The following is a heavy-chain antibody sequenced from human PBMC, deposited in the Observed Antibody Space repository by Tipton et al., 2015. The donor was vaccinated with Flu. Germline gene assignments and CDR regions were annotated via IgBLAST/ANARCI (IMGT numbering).Heavy chain of an antibody. V-gene: IGHV4-59*02. CDR1: GASVTSDY. CDR2: IFHSGIT. CDR3: ARQVGSLRRGVSFFDNGMDV. Sequence: TLSLTCNVSGASVTSDYWNWIRQTPGKGLEWVGNIFHSGITKYSPSLKSRVTISLDESKNQLSLRITALTAADTAVYYCARQVGSLRRGVSFFDNGMDVWGQGTTVTVPS. J-gene: IGHJ6*02. D-gene: IGHD3-10*01.